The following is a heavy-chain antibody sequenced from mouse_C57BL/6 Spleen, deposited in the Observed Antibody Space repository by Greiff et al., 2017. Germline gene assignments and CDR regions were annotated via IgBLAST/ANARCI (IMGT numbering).Heavy chain of an antibody. CDR1: GFSLSTFGMG. J-gene: IGHJ1*03. D-gene: IGHD1-1*01. CDR3: ARIDYYGSSWYFDV. V-gene: IGHV8-8*01. CDR2: IWGDDDK. Sequence: QVTLKVSGPGILQPSQTLSLTCSFSGFSLSTFGMGLGWLRQPPGKGLEWLAHIWGDDDKYYNPALKSRPTISKDSSNNQVVLKIANVDTADTATYYCARIDYYGSSWYFDVWGTGTTVTVSS.